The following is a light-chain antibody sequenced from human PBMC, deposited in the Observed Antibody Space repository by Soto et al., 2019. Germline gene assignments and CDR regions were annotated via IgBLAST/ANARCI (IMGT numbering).Light chain of an antibody. CDR1: QNVNDW. J-gene: IGKJ1*01. Sequence: DLQMTQSPSTLSASIGDRVTITCRASQNVNDWLAWFQQKPGKAPKLLMYRASRLETGVPSRFSGSGYGTEFTLTISSLQPDDFATYYCQQYLLYWWTFGQGTKVEIK. CDR3: QQYLLYWWT. V-gene: IGKV1-5*03. CDR2: RAS.